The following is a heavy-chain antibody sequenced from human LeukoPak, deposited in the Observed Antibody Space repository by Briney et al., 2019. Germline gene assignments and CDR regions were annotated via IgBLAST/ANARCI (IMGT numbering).Heavy chain of an antibody. CDR1: GGSISSSSYY. CDR3: ASMAYCSGGSCYVGSYYYYYMDV. V-gene: IGHV4-39*01. J-gene: IGHJ6*03. D-gene: IGHD2-15*01. Sequence: SETLSLTCTVSGGSISSSSYYWRWIRQPPGQGLEWLGSIYYSGSTYYNPSLKSRVIISVDTFKNQFSLKLSSVTAADSAVYYCASMAYCSGGSCYVGSYYYYYMDVWGKGTTVTVSS. CDR2: IYYSGST.